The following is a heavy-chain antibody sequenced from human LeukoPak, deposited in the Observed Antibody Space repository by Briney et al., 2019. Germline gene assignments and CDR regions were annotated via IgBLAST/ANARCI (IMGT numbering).Heavy chain of an antibody. J-gene: IGHJ3*02. V-gene: IGHV4-39*01. CDR1: GGSISSSSYY. D-gene: IGHD2-15*01. Sequence: PSETLSLTCTVSGGSISSSSYYWGWIRQPPGKGLEWIGSIYYSGSTYYNPSLKSRVTISVDTSKNQFSLKLSSVTAADTAVYYCARPSIVVVVAGAFDIWGQGTMVTVSS. CDR2: IYYSGST. CDR3: ARPSIVVVVAGAFDI.